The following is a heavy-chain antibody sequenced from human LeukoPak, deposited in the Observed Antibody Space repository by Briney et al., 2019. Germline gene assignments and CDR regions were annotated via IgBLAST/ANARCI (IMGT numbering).Heavy chain of an antibody. D-gene: IGHD6-13*01. V-gene: IGHV3-23*01. Sequence: GGSLRLSCAASGFTFSSYAMSWVRQAPGKGLEWVSGISGSGDSTYYADSVKGRCTISRDNSKNSLYLQMNSLRGEDTAVYFCAKARIAAAGTGAFEVWGQGTMVTVSS. CDR1: GFTFSSYA. CDR3: AKARIAAAGTGAFEV. J-gene: IGHJ3*01. CDR2: ISGSGDST.